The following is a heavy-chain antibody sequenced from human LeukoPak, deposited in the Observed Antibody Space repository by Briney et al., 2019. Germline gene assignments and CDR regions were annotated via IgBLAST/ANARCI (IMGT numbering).Heavy chain of an antibody. J-gene: IGHJ4*01. D-gene: IGHD3-10*01. Sequence: PGRSLRLSCAASGFTFSSYGMHWVRQAPGKGLDWVSYISSGSRTIFYGDSVKGRFTISRDNAKNSLYLQMNSLRAEDTAVYYCVRESIRGTRDFDYWGHGTLVTVSS. V-gene: IGHV3-48*04. CDR1: GFTFSSYG. CDR3: VRESIRGTRDFDY. CDR2: ISSGSRTI.